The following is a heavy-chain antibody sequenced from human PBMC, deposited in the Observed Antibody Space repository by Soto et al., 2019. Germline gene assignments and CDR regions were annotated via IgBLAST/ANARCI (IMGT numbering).Heavy chain of an antibody. CDR3: ARNQEMPPTQQTDAFDI. CDR2: ISSSSSYI. CDR1: GFTFSSYS. Sequence: GGSLRLSCAASGFTFSSYSMNWVRQAPGKGLEWVSSISSSSSYIYYADSVKGRFTISRDNAKNSLYLQMNSLRAEDTAVYYCARNQEMPPTQQTDAFDIWGQGTMVTVSS. D-gene: IGHD2-2*01. J-gene: IGHJ3*02. V-gene: IGHV3-21*01.